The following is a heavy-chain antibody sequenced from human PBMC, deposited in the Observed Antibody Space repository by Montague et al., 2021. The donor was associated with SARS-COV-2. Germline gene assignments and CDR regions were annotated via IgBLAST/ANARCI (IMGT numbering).Heavy chain of an antibody. V-gene: IGHV3-7*01. CDR1: GFAFSSSW. J-gene: IGHJ4*01. CDR3: ARDPNSSGGNMGSF. Sequence: SLRLSCAASGFAFSSSWLSWVRQSPGKGLEWVAIMKYDGSEKYYVDSXXGRFTISRDNARRSVFLQMNSLRAEDTAVYFCARDPNSSGGNMGSFWGRGTLVSVSS. CDR2: MKYDGSEK. D-gene: IGHD6-19*01.